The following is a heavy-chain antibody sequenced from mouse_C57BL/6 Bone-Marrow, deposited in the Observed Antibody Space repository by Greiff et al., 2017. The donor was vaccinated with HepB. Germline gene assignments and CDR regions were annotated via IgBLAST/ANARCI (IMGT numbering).Heavy chain of an antibody. J-gene: IGHJ1*03. Sequence: EVKLVESGEGLVKPGGSLKLSCAASGFTFSSYAMSGVRQTPERRLEWVAYISSGGDYIYYADTVKGRFTISRDNARNTLYLQMSSLKSEDTAMYYCTRDYGSSLHWYFDVWGTGTTVTVSS. V-gene: IGHV5-9-1*02. D-gene: IGHD1-1*01. CDR1: GFTFSSYA. CDR2: ISSGGDYI. CDR3: TRDYGSSLHWYFDV.